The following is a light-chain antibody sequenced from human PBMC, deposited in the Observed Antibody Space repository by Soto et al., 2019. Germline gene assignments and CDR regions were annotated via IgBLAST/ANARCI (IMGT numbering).Light chain of an antibody. CDR1: QSVRNSY. J-gene: IGKJ4*01. CDR2: DAS. CDR3: QQYGSSPLT. V-gene: IGKV3-20*01. Sequence: ENVLTQSPGTLSLSPGERVTLSCRASQSVRNSYLAWYQQKPGQAPRLLIYDASSRATGIPDRFSGSGSGTDFTFTISRLEPEDFAVYSCQQYGSSPLTFGGGTKVEIK.